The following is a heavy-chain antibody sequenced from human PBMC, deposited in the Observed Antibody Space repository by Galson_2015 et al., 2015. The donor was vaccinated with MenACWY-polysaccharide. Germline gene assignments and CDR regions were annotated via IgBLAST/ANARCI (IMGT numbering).Heavy chain of an antibody. CDR2: ISSLDNYL. CDR1: GFTFDNYN. D-gene: IGHD7-27*01. J-gene: IGHJ5*02. CDR3: ARDPNWGNSFGP. V-gene: IGHV3-21*01. Sequence: SLRLSCAASGFTFDNYNMNWVRQAPGKGLEWVSSISSLDNYLYYGDSVKGRFIISRDNAKNSLYLQINSLRAEDKAVYYCARDPNWGNSFGPWGQGTLVTFSS.